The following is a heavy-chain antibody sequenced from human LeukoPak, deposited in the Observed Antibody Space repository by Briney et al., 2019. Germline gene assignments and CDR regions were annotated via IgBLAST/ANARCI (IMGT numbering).Heavy chain of an antibody. CDR2: IRYDGSNK. V-gene: IGHV3-30*02. CDR3: ATTTPDY. J-gene: IGHJ4*02. D-gene: IGHD1-7*01. Sequence: GGSLRLSCAASGFTFSSYGMHWVRQAPGKGMEGVAFIRYDGSNKYYADSVKGRFTISRDNSKNTLYLQMNSLRAEDTAVYYCATTTPDYWGQGTLVTVSS. CDR1: GFTFSSYG.